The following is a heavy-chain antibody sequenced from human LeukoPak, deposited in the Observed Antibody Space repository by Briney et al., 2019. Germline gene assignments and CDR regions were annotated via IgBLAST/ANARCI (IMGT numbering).Heavy chain of an antibody. CDR2: ISWNSGSI. CDR1: GFTLDDYA. CDR3: AKDIGPAATYFDY. Sequence: GRSLRHSCAPSGFTLDDYAMHWVRPAPGEGVECVSGISWNSGSIGYADPVKGRFTISRDNAKSSLYLQMNSLRAEDTALYYCAKDIGPAATYFDYWGEGTLVTVSS. D-gene: IGHD2-15*01. V-gene: IGHV3-9*01. J-gene: IGHJ4*02.